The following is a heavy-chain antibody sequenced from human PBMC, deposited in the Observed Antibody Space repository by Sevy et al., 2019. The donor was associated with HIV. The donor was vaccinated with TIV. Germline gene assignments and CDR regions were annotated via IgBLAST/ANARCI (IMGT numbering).Heavy chain of an antibody. CDR1: GGTFSSYA. D-gene: IGHD2-2*01. Sequence: ASVKVSCKASGGTFSSYAISWVRQAPGQGLEWMGGIIPIFGTANYAQKFQGRVTITADESTSTAYMELSSLRSEDTAVYYCAGADIVVVPAADPDGAFDIWGQGTIVTVSS. CDR2: IIPIFGTA. CDR3: AGADIVVVPAADPDGAFDI. J-gene: IGHJ3*02. V-gene: IGHV1-69*13.